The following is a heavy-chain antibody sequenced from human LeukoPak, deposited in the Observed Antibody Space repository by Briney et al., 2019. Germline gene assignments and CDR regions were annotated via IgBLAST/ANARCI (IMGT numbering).Heavy chain of an antibody. Sequence: GGSLRVSCAASGFTFSSYGMHWVRQAPGKGLEWVAVISYDGSKKYYADSVKGRFTISRDNSKNTLYLQMNSLRAEDTAVYYCAKGNSGSYYGTTYFDYWGQGTLVTVSS. D-gene: IGHD1-26*01. V-gene: IGHV3-30*18. CDR3: AKGNSGSYYGTTYFDY. CDR2: ISYDGSKK. CDR1: GFTFSSYG. J-gene: IGHJ4*02.